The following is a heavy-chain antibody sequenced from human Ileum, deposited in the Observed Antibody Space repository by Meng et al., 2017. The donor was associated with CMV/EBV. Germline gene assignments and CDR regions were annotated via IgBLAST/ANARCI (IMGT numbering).Heavy chain of an antibody. D-gene: IGHD3-10*01. CDR3: ARDGSYKLDY. CDR2: VTSAGRT. CDR1: GFTFSGSW. Sequence: GESLKISCAASGFTFSGSWMHWVRQVPGKGLVWVARVTSAGRTSYAGFVKDRFTISRDDATSTIYLQMNSLGAEDTAVYYCARDGSYKLDYWGQGTLVTVSS. J-gene: IGHJ4*02. V-gene: IGHV3-74*01.